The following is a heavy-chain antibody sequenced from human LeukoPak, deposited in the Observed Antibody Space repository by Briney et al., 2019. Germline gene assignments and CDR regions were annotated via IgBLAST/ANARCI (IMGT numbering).Heavy chain of an antibody. J-gene: IGHJ3*02. D-gene: IGHD6-13*01. CDR3: ARGSSSQYWAALPDAFDI. Sequence: SETLSLTCTVSGGSISSYYWSWIRQPPGKGLEWIGYIYYSGSTKYNPSLKSRVTISVDTSNNQFSLKLSSVTAADTAVYYCARGSSSQYWAALPDAFDIWGQGTMVTVSS. V-gene: IGHV4-59*01. CDR1: GGSISSYY. CDR2: IYYSGST.